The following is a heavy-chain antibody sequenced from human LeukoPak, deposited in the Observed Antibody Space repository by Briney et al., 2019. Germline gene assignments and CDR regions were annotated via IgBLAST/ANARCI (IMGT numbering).Heavy chain of an antibody. CDR1: GFTFSSYS. Sequence: GGSLRLSCAASGFTFSSYSMNWVRQAPGKGLEWVSYISSSSSTIYYADSAKGRFTISRDNAKSSLYLQMNSLRAEDTAVYYCARDIGDGYNWWGQGTLVTVSS. D-gene: IGHD5-24*01. V-gene: IGHV3-48*04. J-gene: IGHJ4*02. CDR2: ISSSSSTI. CDR3: ARDIGDGYNW.